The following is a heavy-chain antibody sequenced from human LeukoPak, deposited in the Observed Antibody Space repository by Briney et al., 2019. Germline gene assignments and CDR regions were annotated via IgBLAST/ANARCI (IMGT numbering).Heavy chain of an antibody. Sequence: PGGSLRLSCAASGFTFTTYAMHWVRQAPGRGLEYVSAISTDGGGTYYANSVKDRFTISRDNSKNTLYLQMGSLRVEDMAVYYCARYSSGSCYDYWGQGTLVTVSS. CDR3: ARYSSGSCYDY. CDR1: GFTFTTYA. D-gene: IGHD6-13*01. V-gene: IGHV3-64*01. CDR2: ISTDGGGT. J-gene: IGHJ4*02.